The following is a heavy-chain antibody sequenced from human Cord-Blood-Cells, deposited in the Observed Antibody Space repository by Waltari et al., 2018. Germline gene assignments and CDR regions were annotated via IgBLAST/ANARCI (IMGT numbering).Heavy chain of an antibody. CDR3: AREISQPLAARPEFNWFDP. J-gene: IGHJ5*02. Sequence: QVQLQESGPGLVKPSETLSLTCTVSGGSISSYYWSWIRQPAGKGLEWIGRIYTSGSTNYNPSLKSRVTMSVDTSKNQFSLKLSSVTAADTAVYYCAREISQPLAARPEFNWFDPWGQGTLVTVSS. CDR1: GGSISSYY. D-gene: IGHD6-6*01. V-gene: IGHV4-4*07. CDR2: IYTSGST.